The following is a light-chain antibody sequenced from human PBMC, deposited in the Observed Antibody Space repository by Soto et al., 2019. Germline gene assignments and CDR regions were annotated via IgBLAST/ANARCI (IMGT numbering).Light chain of an antibody. CDR2: DAS. J-gene: IGKJ2*01. CDR3: QQRDNWPPGYT. CDR1: QSVSNY. V-gene: IGKV3-11*01. Sequence: EIVLTQSPATLSLSPGERATLSCRASQSVSNYLAWYQQKPGQAPRLLIYDASNRASGIPARFSGSGSGTDFTLPISSLEPEDFAVYYCQQRDNWPPGYTFGQGTKLEIK.